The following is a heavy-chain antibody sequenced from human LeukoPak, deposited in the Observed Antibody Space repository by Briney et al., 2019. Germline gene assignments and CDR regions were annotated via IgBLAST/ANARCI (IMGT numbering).Heavy chain of an antibody. V-gene: IGHV1-46*01. D-gene: IGHD3-10*01. CDR2: INPSGGST. CDR1: RYTFTSYY. CDR3: ARGRGVHTPYNWFDP. Sequence: ASVKVSCKASRYTFTSYYMHWVRQAPGQGLEWMGIINPSGGSTSYAQKFQGRVTMTRDTSTSTVYMELSSLRSEDTAVYYCARGRGVHTPYNWFDPWGQGSLVTVSS. J-gene: IGHJ5*02.